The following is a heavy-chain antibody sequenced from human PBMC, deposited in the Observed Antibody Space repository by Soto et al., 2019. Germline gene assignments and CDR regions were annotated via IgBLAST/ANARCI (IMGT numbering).Heavy chain of an antibody. CDR3: AKGRTPTWRTGYYGMDV. Sequence: QLVESGGVVVQPGGSLRLSCAASGFTFDDYAMHWVRQAPGKGLEWVSLISWDGGSTYYADSVKGRFTISRDNSKNSLYLQMNSLRAEDTALYYCAKGRTPTWRTGYYGMDVWGQGTTVTVSS. CDR2: ISWDGGST. J-gene: IGHJ6*02. CDR1: GFTFDDYA. D-gene: IGHD3-9*01. V-gene: IGHV3-43D*04.